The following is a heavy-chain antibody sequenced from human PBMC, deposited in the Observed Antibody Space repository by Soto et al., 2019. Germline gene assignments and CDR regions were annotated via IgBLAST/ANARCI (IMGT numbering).Heavy chain of an antibody. J-gene: IGHJ3*01. V-gene: IGHV3-30*03. CDR2: ISYDGSNK. D-gene: IGHD5-18*01. CDR3: WYGYQV. CDR1: GFTFSSYG. Sequence: SGGSLRLSCAASGFTFSSYGMHWVRQAPGKGLEWVAVISYDGSNKYYADSVKGRFTISGDNSKNTLYLQMNSLRAEDTAVYYCWYGYQVWGQGTMVTVS.